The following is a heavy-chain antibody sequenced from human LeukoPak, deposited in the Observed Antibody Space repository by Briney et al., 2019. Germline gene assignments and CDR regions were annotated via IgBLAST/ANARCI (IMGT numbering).Heavy chain of an antibody. D-gene: IGHD5-18*01. J-gene: IGHJ4*02. CDR1: GFTFSSYA. CDR2: ISGSGGTT. CDR3: AKTRGIRVWLSDF. Sequence: PGGSLRLSCTASGFTFSSYAMSWVRQAPGKGLEWVSAISGSGGTTYYADSVKGRFTLSRDNSKNTFYLQMNSLRAEDTAVYYCAKTRGIRVWLSDFWGQGSLVTVSS. V-gene: IGHV3-23*01.